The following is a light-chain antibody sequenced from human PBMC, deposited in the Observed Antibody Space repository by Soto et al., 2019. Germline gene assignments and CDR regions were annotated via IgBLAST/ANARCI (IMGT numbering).Light chain of an antibody. CDR1: QRVNSNY. CDR2: AAS. J-gene: IGKJ1*01. V-gene: IGKV3-20*01. CDR3: RQYGHSPT. Sequence: EIVLTQSPGTLSLSPGETATLSCRASQRVNSNYLAWYQQKPGQAPRLLIYAASRWAAGTPARFSGSGSGTDFTLTISRLEPEDFAIYHCRQYGHSPTFGQGTKLEIK.